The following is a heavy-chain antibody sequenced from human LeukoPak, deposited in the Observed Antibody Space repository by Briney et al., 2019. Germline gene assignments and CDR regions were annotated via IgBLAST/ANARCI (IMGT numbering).Heavy chain of an antibody. V-gene: IGHV3-7*01. D-gene: IGHD4-23*01. Sequence: GGSLRPSCAASGFTFSTYWMSWVRQAPGKGLEWVANMDQDGSEKNYVDSVKGRFTISRDNAKNSLYLQMNSLRAEDTAVYYCARDRGYSTFDYWGQGTLVTVSS. CDR1: GFTFSTYW. J-gene: IGHJ4*02. CDR3: ARDRGYSTFDY. CDR2: MDQDGSEK.